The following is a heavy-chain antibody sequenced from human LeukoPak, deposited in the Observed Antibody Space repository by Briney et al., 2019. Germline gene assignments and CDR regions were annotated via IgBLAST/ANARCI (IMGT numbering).Heavy chain of an antibody. CDR1: GFTFDDYT. V-gene: IGHV3-43*01. CDR2: ISWDGGST. Sequence: GGSLRLSCAASGFTFDDYTMHWVRQAPGKGPEWVSLISWDGGSTYYADSVKGRFTISRDNSKNSLYLQMNSLRTEDTALYYCAKGPRGYFDYWGQGTLVTVSS. CDR3: AKGPRGYFDY. J-gene: IGHJ4*02.